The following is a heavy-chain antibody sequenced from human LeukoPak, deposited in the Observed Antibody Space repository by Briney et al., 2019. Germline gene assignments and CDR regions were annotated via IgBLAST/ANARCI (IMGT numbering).Heavy chain of an antibody. CDR1: GFTFSSYP. D-gene: IGHD3-22*01. V-gene: IGHV3-64*01. Sequence: GGSLRLSCAASGFTFSSYPMHWVRQAPGKGLEYVSAISGAGGTTYYANSVKGRFTISRDNSKNTLYLQMGSLRAEDAAVYYCARVFQDSGGFYYDYWGQGTLVTVSS. CDR3: ARVFQDSGGFYYDY. J-gene: IGHJ4*02. CDR2: ISGAGGTT.